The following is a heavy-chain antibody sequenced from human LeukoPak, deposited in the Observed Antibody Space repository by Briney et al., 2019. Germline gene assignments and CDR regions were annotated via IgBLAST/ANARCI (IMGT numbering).Heavy chain of an antibody. CDR1: GYSISSGYY. V-gene: IGHV4-38-2*02. CDR2: IYHSGST. D-gene: IGHD1-7*01. Sequence: SETLSLTCSVSGYSISSGYYWGWIRQPPGKGLEWIGSIYHSGSTYYNPSLTSRVTISVDTSNNQFSLKLSSVTAADTAVYYCARHITRGNYPVCFDYWGQGILVTVSS. CDR3: ARHITRGNYPVCFDY. J-gene: IGHJ4*02.